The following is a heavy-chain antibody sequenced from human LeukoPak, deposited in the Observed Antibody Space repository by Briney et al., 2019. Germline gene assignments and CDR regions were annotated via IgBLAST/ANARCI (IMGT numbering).Heavy chain of an antibody. D-gene: IGHD6-19*01. V-gene: IGHV3-23*01. CDR3: AKIPYEYNTGWNAAFDI. CDR2: MSGSGSSR. J-gene: IGHJ3*02. Sequence: GGSLRLSCAASGFTLSNYAMRWVRQAPGQGLEWVSSMSGSGSSRYHADSVKGRFTISRDNSKNTLYLQMNSLRAGDAAKYYCAKIPYEYNTGWNAAFDIWGQGTMVTVSS. CDR1: GFTLSNYA.